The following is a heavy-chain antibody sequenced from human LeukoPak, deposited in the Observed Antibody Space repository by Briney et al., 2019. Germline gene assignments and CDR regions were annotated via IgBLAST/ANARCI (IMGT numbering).Heavy chain of an antibody. Sequence: SETLSLTCTVSGGSISSYYWSWIRQPPGKGLEWIGYIYYSGSTNYNPSLKSRVTISVDTSKNQFSLKLSSVTAAGTAVYYCARSTIFGVAPYYFDYWGQGTLVTVSS. D-gene: IGHD3-3*01. V-gene: IGHV4-59*08. CDR3: ARSTIFGVAPYYFDY. CDR1: GGSISSYY. CDR2: IYYSGST. J-gene: IGHJ4*02.